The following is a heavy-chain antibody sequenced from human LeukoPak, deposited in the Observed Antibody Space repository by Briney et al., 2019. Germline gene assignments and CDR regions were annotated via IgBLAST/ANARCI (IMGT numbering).Heavy chain of an antibody. J-gene: IGHJ4*02. CDR1: GGSFSGYY. V-gene: IGHV4-34*01. CDR3: ARHLTRTPSRRPFDY. D-gene: IGHD4-23*01. CDR2: INHSGST. Sequence: KSSETLSLTCAVYGGSFSGYYWSWIRQPPGKGLEWIGEINHSGSTNYNPSLKSRVTISVDTSKNQFSLKLSSVTAADTAIYYCARHLTRTPSRRPFDYWGQGTLVTVSS.